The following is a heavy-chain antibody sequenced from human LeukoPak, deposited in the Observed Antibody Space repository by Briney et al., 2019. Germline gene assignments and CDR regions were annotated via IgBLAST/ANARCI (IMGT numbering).Heavy chain of an antibody. CDR2: IIPIFGIA. Sequence: ASVKVSCKASGGTFSSYAISWVRQAPGQGLEWMGRIIPIFGIANYAQKFQGRVTITADKSTSTAYMELSSLRSEDTAVYYCARDAPIAAAVTSQHYNWVDPWGQGTLVTVSS. CDR3: ARDAPIAAAVTSQHYNWVDP. J-gene: IGHJ5*02. D-gene: IGHD6-13*01. V-gene: IGHV1-69*04. CDR1: GGTFSSYA.